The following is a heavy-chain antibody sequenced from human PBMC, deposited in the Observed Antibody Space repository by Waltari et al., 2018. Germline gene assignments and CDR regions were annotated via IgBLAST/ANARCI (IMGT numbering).Heavy chain of an antibody. D-gene: IGHD3-16*01. CDR2: FDPEDGET. V-gene: IGHV1-24*01. J-gene: IGHJ3*02. CDR1: GYTLPALT. Sequence: QVQLVQSGAEVKKPGASVKVSCKVSGYTLPALTLHWVRQAPGKGLEWMGGFDPEDGETIYAQKFQGRVTMTEDTSTDTAYMELSSLRSEDTAVYYCATHNPITRGAFDIWGQGTMVTVSS. CDR3: ATHNPITRGAFDI.